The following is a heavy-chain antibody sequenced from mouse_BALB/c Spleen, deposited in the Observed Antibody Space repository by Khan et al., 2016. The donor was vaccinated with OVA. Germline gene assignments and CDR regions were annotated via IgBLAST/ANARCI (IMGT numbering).Heavy chain of an antibody. J-gene: IGHJ2*01. CDR3: ARFTTVYFDY. V-gene: IGHV5-12*02. CDR2: ISNGGGST. CDR1: GFTFSDYY. D-gene: IGHD1-1*01. Sequence: EVELVESGGGLVQPGGSLKLSCATSGFTFSDYYMYWVRQTPEKRLEWVAYISNGGGSTYYPDTLKGRFTISRDNAKNTLYLQMSRLKSEDTAIYYCARFTTVYFDYWGQGTTLTVSS.